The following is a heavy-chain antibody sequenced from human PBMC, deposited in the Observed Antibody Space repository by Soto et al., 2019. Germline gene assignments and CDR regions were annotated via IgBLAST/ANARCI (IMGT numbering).Heavy chain of an antibody. CDR1: GFTFSSYA. D-gene: IGHD6-19*01. CDR2: ISGSGGST. V-gene: IGHV3-23*01. J-gene: IGHJ4*02. CDR3: ANVYSSGWYYFDY. Sequence: EVQLLESGGGLVQPGGSLRLSCAASGFTFSSYAMSWVRQAPGKGLEWVSAISGSGGSTYYADSVKGRFTISRDNSKNKLYLQMHSLRAEYTAVYYCANVYSSGWYYFDYWGQGTLGTVSS.